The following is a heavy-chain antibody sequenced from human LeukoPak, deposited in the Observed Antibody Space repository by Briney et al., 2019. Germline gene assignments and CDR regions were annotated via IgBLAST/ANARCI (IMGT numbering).Heavy chain of an antibody. CDR1: GFTFSSHA. J-gene: IGHJ4*02. CDR2: ISGSGGST. Sequence: GGSLRLSCAASGFTFSSHAMSWVRQAPGKGLEWVSHISGSGGSTYYADSVKGRFTISRDNSKNTLYLQMNSLRAEDTAVYYCAKAYGSGSYVVYWGQGTLVTVSS. CDR3: AKAYGSGSYVVY. D-gene: IGHD3-10*01. V-gene: IGHV3-23*01.